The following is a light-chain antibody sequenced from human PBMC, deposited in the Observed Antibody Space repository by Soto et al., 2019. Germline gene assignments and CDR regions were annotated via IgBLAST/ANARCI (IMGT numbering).Light chain of an antibody. CDR1: SSDVGGYNY. J-gene: IGLJ1*01. Sequence: QSALTQPPSASGSPGQSVTISCTGTSSDVGGYNYVSWYQQHPGKAPKLMIYEVSKRPSGVPDRFSGSKSGNTASLAISGLRSEDEADYYCAAWDDSLSANYVFGTGTKLTVL. V-gene: IGLV2-8*01. CDR2: EVS. CDR3: AAWDDSLSANYV.